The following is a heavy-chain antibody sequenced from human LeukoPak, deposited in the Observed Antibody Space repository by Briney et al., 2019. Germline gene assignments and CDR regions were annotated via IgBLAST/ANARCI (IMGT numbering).Heavy chain of an antibody. CDR3: AKDRDMVRGVTYYYFDY. CDR1: GFTFSSYG. D-gene: IGHD3-10*01. CDR2: ISYDGSNK. Sequence: GGSLRLSCAASGFTFSSYGMHWVRQAPGKGLEWVAVISYDGSNKYYADSVKGRFTISRDNSKNTLYLQMSSLRAEDTAVYYCAKDRDMVRGVTYYYFDYWGQGTLVTVSS. J-gene: IGHJ4*02. V-gene: IGHV3-30*18.